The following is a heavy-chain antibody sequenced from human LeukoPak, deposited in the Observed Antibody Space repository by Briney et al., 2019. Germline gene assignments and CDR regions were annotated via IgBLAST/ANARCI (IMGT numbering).Heavy chain of an antibody. CDR3: LRDRGYSTYDC. Sequence: GGPLSLSWPASAFGLGTYGMTWFGQPQGKGLKWLASIKQDGSEKYYVDSVKGRFTISRDNAKNSLYLQMNTLRAEDTAVYYCLRDRGYSTYDCWGQGTLVTVSS. V-gene: IGHV3-7*01. D-gene: IGHD5-12*01. CDR1: AFGLGTYG. J-gene: IGHJ4*02. CDR2: IKQDGSEK.